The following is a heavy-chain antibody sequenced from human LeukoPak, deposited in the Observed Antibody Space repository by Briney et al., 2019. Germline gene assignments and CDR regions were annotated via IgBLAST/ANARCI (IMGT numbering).Heavy chain of an antibody. CDR3: ARQWELLAIYYFDR. CDR1: GFTFGDYY. J-gene: IGHJ4*02. CDR2: ISYSGSTN. V-gene: IGHV3-11*01. Sequence: PGGSLRLSCAASGFTFGDYYMSWIHQAPGKGLEWVSQISYSGSTNYYADSVKGRFTISRDNAKNSLYLQMNSLRAEDTAVYYCARQWELLAIYYFDRWGQGTLVTVSS. D-gene: IGHD1-26*01.